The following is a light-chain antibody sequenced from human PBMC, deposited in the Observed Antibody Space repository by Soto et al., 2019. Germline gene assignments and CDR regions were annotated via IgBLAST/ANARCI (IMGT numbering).Light chain of an antibody. Sequence: EIVMTQSPATLSVSPGERATLSCRASQTVSINLAWYQQKPGQAPRLLIYGASTRATGIPARFSGSGSGTEFTLTICSLQSEDFAVYDCQQYNNWPPSTFGQGTRLEIK. V-gene: IGKV3-15*01. CDR2: GAS. CDR1: QTVSIN. J-gene: IGKJ5*01. CDR3: QQYNNWPPST.